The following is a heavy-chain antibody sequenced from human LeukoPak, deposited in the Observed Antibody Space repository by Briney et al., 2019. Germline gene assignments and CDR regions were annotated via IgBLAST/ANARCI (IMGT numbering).Heavy chain of an antibody. J-gene: IGHJ4*02. D-gene: IGHD4-17*01. CDR2: IYTSGST. V-gene: IGHV4-61*02. CDR3: AREGYGDYIFDY. Sequence: PSETLSLTCTVSGGSISSGDYYWSWIRQPAGKGLEWIGRIYTSGSTNYNPSLKSRVTMSVDTSKNQFSLKLSSVTAADAAVYYCAREGYGDYIFDYWGQGTLVTVSS. CDR1: GGSISSGDYY.